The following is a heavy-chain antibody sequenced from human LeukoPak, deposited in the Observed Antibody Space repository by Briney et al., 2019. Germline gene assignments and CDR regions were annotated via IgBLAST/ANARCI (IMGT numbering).Heavy chain of an antibody. CDR2: MNPNSGNT. CDR3: ARAQRYCGSTGCYAPVAF. CDR1: GYTFTSYD. V-gene: IGHV1-8*01. Sequence: ASVKVSCKASGYTFTSYDINWVRQATGQGLEWMGWMNPNSGNTDYAQKFQGRVTMTRNTSITTAYMELSSLRSEDTAVYYCARAQRYCGSTGCYAPVAFWGQGTLVTVSS. J-gene: IGHJ4*02. D-gene: IGHD2-2*01.